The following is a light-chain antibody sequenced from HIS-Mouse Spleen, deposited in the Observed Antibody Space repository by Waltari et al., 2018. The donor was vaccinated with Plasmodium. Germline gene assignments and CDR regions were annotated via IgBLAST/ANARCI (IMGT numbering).Light chain of an antibody. J-gene: IGKJ1*01. CDR3: QQYNSYSWT. CDR1: QSISSW. V-gene: IGKV1-5*03. CDR2: KAS. Sequence: TQSPDFQSVTPKEKVTITCRASQSISSWLAWYQQKPGKAPKLLIYKASSLESGVPSRFSGSGSGTEFTLTISSLQPDDFATYYCQQYNSYSWTFGQGTKVEIK.